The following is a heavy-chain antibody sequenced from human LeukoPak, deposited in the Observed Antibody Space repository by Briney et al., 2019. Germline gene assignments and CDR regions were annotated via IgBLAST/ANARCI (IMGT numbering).Heavy chain of an antibody. V-gene: IGHV4-34*01. Sequence: SETLSLTCAVSGGSFSGYYWTWIRQPPGKGLEWIGEINHSGGANYNPSLKSRVTISLDTSKNQFSLKLSSVTAADTALYYCARGQGTVTTHWSQGTLVTVSS. CDR1: GGSFSGYY. CDR3: ARGQGTVTTH. D-gene: IGHD4-17*01. J-gene: IGHJ4*02. CDR2: INHSGGA.